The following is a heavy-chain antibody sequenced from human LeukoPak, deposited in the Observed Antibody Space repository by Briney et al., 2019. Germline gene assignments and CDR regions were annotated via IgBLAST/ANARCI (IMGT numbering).Heavy chain of an antibody. CDR2: IYYSGST. CDR1: GGSISSYY. D-gene: IGHD2-21*02. Sequence: SETLSLTCTVSGGSISSYYWSWIRQPPGKGLEWIGYIYYSGSTNYNPSLKSRVTISVDTSKNQFSPKLSSVTAADTAVYYCARGNCGGDCYSINYYYGMDVWGQGTTVTVSS. V-gene: IGHV4-59*01. J-gene: IGHJ6*02. CDR3: ARGNCGGDCYSINYYYGMDV.